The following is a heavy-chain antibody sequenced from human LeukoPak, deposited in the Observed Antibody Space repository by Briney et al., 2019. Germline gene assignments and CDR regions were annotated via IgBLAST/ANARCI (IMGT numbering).Heavy chain of an antibody. CDR3: AREGGSSSGWYLGVGY. J-gene: IGHJ4*02. D-gene: IGHD6-19*01. Sequence: PGGSLRLSCAASGFIFSSYSMNWVRQAPGKGLEWVSYISSSSSTIYYADSVKGRFTISRDNAKNSLYLQMNSLRAEDTAVYYCAREGGSSSGWYLGVGYWGQGTLVTVSS. CDR1: GFIFSSYS. V-gene: IGHV3-48*01. CDR2: ISSSSSTI.